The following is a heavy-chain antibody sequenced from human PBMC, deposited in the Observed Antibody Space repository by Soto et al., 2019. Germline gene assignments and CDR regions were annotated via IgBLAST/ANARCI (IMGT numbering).Heavy chain of an antibody. CDR3: ARETPSAAAAYYYNGLDV. CDR2: IIPVFGTA. J-gene: IGHJ6*02. Sequence: QVQLVQSGAEVKKAGSSVKVSCKVSGGTFSSYFINWVRQAPGQGLEWVGGIIPVFGTASYAEKFQGRVTITADESTSTAYRELGSLRAHDTAVYYCARETPSAAAAYYYNGLDVRGQGTTVTVPS. V-gene: IGHV1-69*01. D-gene: IGHD6-25*01. CDR1: GGTFSSYF.